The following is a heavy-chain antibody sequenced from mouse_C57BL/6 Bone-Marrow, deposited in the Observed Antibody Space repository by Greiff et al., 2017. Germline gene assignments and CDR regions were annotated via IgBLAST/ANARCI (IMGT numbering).Heavy chain of an antibody. V-gene: IGHV3-1*01. CDR3: ARNYDGPRWYFDV. Sequence: DVQLQESGPGMVKPSQSLSLTCTVTGYSITSGYDWHWIRHFPGNKLEWMGYISYSGSTNYNPSLKSRISITHDTSKNHFFLKLNSVTTEDTATYYCARNYDGPRWYFDVWGTGTTVTVSS. CDR1: GYSITSGYD. CDR2: ISYSGST. D-gene: IGHD2-3*01. J-gene: IGHJ1*03.